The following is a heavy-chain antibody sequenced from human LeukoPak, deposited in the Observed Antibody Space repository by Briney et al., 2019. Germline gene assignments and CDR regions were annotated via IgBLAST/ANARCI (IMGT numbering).Heavy chain of an antibody. CDR3: ARVGSGSYFWFDP. Sequence: GGSLRLSCAASGFTFSSYWMSWVRQAPGKGLEWVANIKQDGSEEYYVDSVKGRFTISRDNAKNSLYLQMNSLRAEDTAVYYCARVGSGSYFWFDPWGQGTLVTVSS. V-gene: IGHV3-7*01. D-gene: IGHD1-26*01. CDR1: GFTFSSYW. CDR2: IKQDGSEE. J-gene: IGHJ5*02.